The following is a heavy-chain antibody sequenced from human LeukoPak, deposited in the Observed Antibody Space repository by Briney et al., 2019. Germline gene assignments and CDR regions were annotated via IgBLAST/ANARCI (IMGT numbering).Heavy chain of an antibody. CDR2: ISGGDDTT. CDR1: GFIFSNYA. J-gene: IGHJ4*02. D-gene: IGHD2-15*01. V-gene: IGHV3-23*01. CDR3: ARDANSIVVVVELPDY. Sequence: GGSLRLSCAASGFIFSNYAMTWVRQGPGKGLEWVSTISGGDDTTTYGDSVKGRFTISRDNSKNTLYLQMNSLRAEDTAVYYCARDANSIVVVVELPDYWGQGTLVTVSS.